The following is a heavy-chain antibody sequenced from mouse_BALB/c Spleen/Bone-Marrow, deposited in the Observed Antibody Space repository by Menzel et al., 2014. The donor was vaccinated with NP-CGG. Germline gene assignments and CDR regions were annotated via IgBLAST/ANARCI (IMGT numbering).Heavy chain of an antibody. J-gene: IGHJ2*01. D-gene: IGHD2-14*01. CDR3: ASLYRYNY. V-gene: IGHV3-1*02. CDR2: IHYSGST. CDR1: GYSITSGYS. Sequence: VQLKESGPDLVKPSQSLSLTCTVTGYSITSGYSWPWIRQFPGNKLEWMGYIHYSGSTNYNPSLKSRISITRDTSKNHFFLQLNSVTTEDTATYYCASLYRYNYWGQGTTLTVSS.